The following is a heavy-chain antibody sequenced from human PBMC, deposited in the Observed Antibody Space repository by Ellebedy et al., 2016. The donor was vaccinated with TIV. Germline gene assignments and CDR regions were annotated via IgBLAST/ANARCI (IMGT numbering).Heavy chain of an antibody. Sequence: GGSLSLSCTASGFTFGDYAMSWFRQAPGTGLEWVGFIRSKAYGRTTEYAASVKGRFTISRDDSKSIAYLQMNSLKTEDTAVYYCTRDPSIAAAGRVYFQHWGQGTLVTVSS. CDR2: IRSKAYGRTT. J-gene: IGHJ1*01. V-gene: IGHV3-49*03. D-gene: IGHD6-13*01. CDR1: GFTFGDYA. CDR3: TRDPSIAAAGRVYFQH.